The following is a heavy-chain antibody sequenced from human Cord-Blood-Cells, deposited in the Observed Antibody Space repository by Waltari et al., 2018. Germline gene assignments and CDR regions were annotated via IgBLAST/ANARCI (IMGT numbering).Heavy chain of an antibody. Sequence: EVQLVESGGGLVKPGGSLRLSCAASGFTFSSYSMNWVRQAPGKGLGWVSSISSSSSYRYYADSVKGRFTISRDNAKNSLYLQMNSLRAEDTAVYYCARDARYGSSDYWGQGTLVTVSS. V-gene: IGHV3-21*01. CDR2: ISSSSSYR. CDR3: ARDARYGSSDY. D-gene: IGHD3-10*01. CDR1: GFTFSSYS. J-gene: IGHJ4*02.